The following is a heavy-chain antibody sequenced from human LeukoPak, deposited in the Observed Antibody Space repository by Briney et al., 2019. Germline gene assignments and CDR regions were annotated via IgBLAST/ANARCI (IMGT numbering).Heavy chain of an antibody. V-gene: IGHV4-39*07. CDR2: IYYSGST. CDR3: ARDGGSYDFWSGWGAFDY. J-gene: IGHJ4*02. Sequence: GSLRLSCAASGFTFSSYWMSWVRQAPGKGLEWIGSIYYSGSTYYNPSLKSRVTISVDTSKNQFSLKLSSVTAADTAVYYCARDGGSYDFWSGWGAFDYWGQGTLVTVSS. CDR1: GFTFSSYW. D-gene: IGHD3-3*01.